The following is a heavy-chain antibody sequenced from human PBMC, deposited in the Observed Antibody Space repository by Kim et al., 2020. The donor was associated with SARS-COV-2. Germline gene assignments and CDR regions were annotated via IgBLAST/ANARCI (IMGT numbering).Heavy chain of an antibody. J-gene: IGHJ4*02. V-gene: IGHV1-2*06. Sequence: ASVKVSCKASGYTFTGYYMHWVRQAPGQGLEWMGRINPNSGGTNYAQKFQGRVTMTRDTSISTAYMELSRLRSDDTAVYYCARGFGITMVRGEDYWGQGTLVTVSS. CDR2: INPNSGGT. D-gene: IGHD3-10*01. CDR3: ARGFGITMVRGEDY. CDR1: GYTFTGYY.